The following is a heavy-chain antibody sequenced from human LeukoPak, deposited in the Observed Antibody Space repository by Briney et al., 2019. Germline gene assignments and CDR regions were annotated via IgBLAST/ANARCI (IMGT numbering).Heavy chain of an antibody. J-gene: IGHJ6*02. Sequence: ASVKVSCKASGYTFTGYYMHWVRQAPGQGLEWMGWINPNSGGTNNAQKFQGRVTMTRDTSISTAYMELSRLRSDDTAVYYCARGYSSSWYIYYYYGMDVWGQGTTVTVSS. D-gene: IGHD6-13*01. CDR1: GYTFTGYY. CDR3: ARGYSSSWYIYYYYGMDV. CDR2: INPNSGGT. V-gene: IGHV1-2*02.